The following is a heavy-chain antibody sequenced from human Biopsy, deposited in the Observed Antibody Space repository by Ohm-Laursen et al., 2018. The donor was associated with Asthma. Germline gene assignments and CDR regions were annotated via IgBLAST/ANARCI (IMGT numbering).Heavy chain of an antibody. J-gene: IGHJ4*02. CDR3: TKDKGRPRIEVAGAFDH. V-gene: IGHV3-23*01. D-gene: IGHD6-13*01. CDR1: GFTFSSYV. Sequence: SLRLSCAASGFTFSSYVMNWVRQAPGKGLEWVCASTGGNDNTYYADSVKGRFTISRDNSKNTVYLQMNSLTSDDSAVYYCTKDKGRPRIEVAGAFDHWGQGTLVTVSS. CDR2: STGGNDNT.